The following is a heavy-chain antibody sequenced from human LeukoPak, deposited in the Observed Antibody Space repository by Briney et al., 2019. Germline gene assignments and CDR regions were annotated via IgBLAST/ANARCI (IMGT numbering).Heavy chain of an antibody. D-gene: IGHD3-22*01. CDR2: IYYSGST. J-gene: IGHJ4*02. Sequence: SETLSLTCTVSGGSISSSSYYWGWIRQPPGKGLEWIGSIYYSGSTYYNPSLKSRVTISVDTSKNQFSLKLSSVTAADTAVYYCATYYYDSDYFDYWGQGTLVTVSS. CDR3: ATYYYDSDYFDY. CDR1: GGSISSSSYY. V-gene: IGHV4-39*07.